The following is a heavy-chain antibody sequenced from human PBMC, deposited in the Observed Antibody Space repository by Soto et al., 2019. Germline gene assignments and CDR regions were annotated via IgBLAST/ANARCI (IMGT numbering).Heavy chain of an antibody. V-gene: IGHV1-69*01. D-gene: IGHD2-2*01. Sequence: QVPLVQSGAEVKKPGSSVKVSCKASGGTFSSYAISWVRQAPGQGLEWMGGIIPISDTTNYAQQFQGRVTITADESTSTAYIEPRSLRSEDTAVYYCARSQGSSTSLETSYYYYYGMDVWGQGTTVTVSS. CDR1: GGTFSSYA. J-gene: IGHJ6*02. CDR2: IIPISDTT. CDR3: ARSQGSSTSLETSYYYYYGMDV.